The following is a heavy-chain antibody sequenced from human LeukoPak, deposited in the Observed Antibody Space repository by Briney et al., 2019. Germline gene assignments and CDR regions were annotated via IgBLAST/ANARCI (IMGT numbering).Heavy chain of an antibody. Sequence: ASVKVSCKTSGYTFTSYGISWVRQAPGQGLEWMGWINAYNGHTKYAQKLQGRVTMSTDTSTRTAYMELRSLRFDDTALYYCARDRGVDYDILTGQDTDYWGQGTLVTVSS. V-gene: IGHV1-18*04. CDR3: ARDRGVDYDILTGQDTDY. D-gene: IGHD3-9*01. CDR2: INAYNGHT. J-gene: IGHJ4*02. CDR1: GYTFTSYG.